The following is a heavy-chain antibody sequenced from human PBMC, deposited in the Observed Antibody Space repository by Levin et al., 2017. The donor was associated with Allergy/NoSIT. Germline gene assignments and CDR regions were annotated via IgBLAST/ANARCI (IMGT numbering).Heavy chain of an antibody. CDR2: IIPSYGTS. J-gene: IGHJ4*02. Sequence: SVKVSCKASGDTFSNSVISWVRQAPGQGLEWMGGIIPSYGTSNYTQKFHGRVTFSADDYTMTAYMDLSSLTSEDTATYYCARSQKRYYYDTSGFPFDSWGQGTLVTVSS. CDR1: GDTFSNSV. CDR3: ARSQKRYYYDTSGFPFDS. D-gene: IGHD3-22*01. V-gene: IGHV1-69*13.